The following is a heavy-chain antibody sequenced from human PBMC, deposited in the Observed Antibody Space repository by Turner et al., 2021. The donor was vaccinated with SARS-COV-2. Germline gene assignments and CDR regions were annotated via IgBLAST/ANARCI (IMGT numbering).Heavy chain of an antibody. CDR1: GYTFTGYY. CDR2: INPNSGGT. CDR3: ARGASVTPDRYYYYYFGMDV. D-gene: IGHD4-17*01. Sequence: GQLVQSAAAVMKPGASVKCAFTASGYTFTGYYMHWVRQAPGQGVEWRGWINPNSGGTNDEQKCQGRVTMTRDTSISTAYLELSRLRSDDTAVYYCARGASVTPDRYYYYYFGMDVWGQGTTVTVSS. J-gene: IGHJ6*02. V-gene: IGHV1-2*02.